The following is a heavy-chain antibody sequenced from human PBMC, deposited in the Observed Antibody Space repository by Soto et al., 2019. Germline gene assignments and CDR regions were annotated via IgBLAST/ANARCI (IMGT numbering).Heavy chain of an antibody. CDR2: ISYDGSNK. D-gene: IGHD6-19*01. Sequence: PGGSLRLSCAASGFTFSSYGMHWVRQAPGKGLEWVAVISYDGSNKYYADSVKGRFTISRDNSKNTLYLQMNSLRAEDTAVYYCAKGAAVAGPFDYWGQGTLVTVSS. J-gene: IGHJ4*02. V-gene: IGHV3-30*18. CDR1: GFTFSSYG. CDR3: AKGAAVAGPFDY.